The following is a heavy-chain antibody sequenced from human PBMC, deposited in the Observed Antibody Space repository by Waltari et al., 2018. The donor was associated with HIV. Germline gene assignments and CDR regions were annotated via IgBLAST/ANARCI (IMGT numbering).Heavy chain of an antibody. CDR1: GFNFTNNV. CDR2: INVGNLQT. V-gene: IGHV1-3*01. CDR3: ATGTDWLVNVLEY. J-gene: IGHJ4*02. Sequence: QIQLVQSGAEVKKPGASVKVSCKTSGFNFTNNVIHWVRQAPGQGLEWMGSINVGNLQTRYSQMFQGRVRFTRDTSETIFMEVSSLKVEDTAIYFCATGTDWLVNVLEYWGQGTLVTVSS. D-gene: IGHD6-19*01.